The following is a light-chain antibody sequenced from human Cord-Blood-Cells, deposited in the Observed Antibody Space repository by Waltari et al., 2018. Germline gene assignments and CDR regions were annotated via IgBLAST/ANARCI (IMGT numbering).Light chain of an antibody. J-gene: IGLJ3*02. CDR1: SSDVGGYNY. Sequence: QSALTQPPSASGSPGQSVTISCTGTSSDVGGYNYVSWYQQHPGKAPKLMIYEVSKRPSGVPAGFSGSKSGNTASLTVSGLQAEDEADYYCSSYAGSNNLFGGGTKLTVL. CDR2: EVS. V-gene: IGLV2-8*01. CDR3: SSYAGSNNL.